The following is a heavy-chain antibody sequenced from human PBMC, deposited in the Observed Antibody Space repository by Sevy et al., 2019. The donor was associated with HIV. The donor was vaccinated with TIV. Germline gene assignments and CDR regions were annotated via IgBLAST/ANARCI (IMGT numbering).Heavy chain of an antibody. CDR2: ISGSGGST. V-gene: IGHV3-23*01. J-gene: IGHJ3*02. CDR3: ATSQAYYYDSSGYPDAFDI. CDR1: GFTFSSYA. D-gene: IGHD3-22*01. Sequence: GGSLRLSCAASGFTFSSYAMSGVRQAPWKGLEWVSAISGSGGSTYYADSVKGRFTISRDNSKNTLYLQMNSLRAEETAVYYCATSQAYYYDSSGYPDAFDIWGQGTMVTVSS.